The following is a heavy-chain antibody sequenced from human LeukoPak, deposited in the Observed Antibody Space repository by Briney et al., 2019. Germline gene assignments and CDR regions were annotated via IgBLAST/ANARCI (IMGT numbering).Heavy chain of an antibody. V-gene: IGHV3-30*03. CDR2: ISFDGRNK. D-gene: IGHD4-17*01. CDR1: GFTFRDYA. J-gene: IGHJ4*02. Sequence: GGSLRLSCSASGFTFRDYAMHWVRQAPGKGLEWVAVISFDGRNKYYADSVRGRFTISRDDSKHTLYLQLNSLRTDDTAVYYCVRDSVTTGYYFYYWGQGTLVTVSS. CDR3: VRDSVTTGYYFYY.